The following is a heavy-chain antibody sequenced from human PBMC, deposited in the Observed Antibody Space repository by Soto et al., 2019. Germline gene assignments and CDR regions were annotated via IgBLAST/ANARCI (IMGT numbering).Heavy chain of an antibody. D-gene: IGHD1-26*01. V-gene: IGHV1-69*13. CDR1: GGTFSSYA. CDR2: IIPIFGTA. Sequence: ASVKVSCKASGGTFSSYAISWVRQAPGQGLEWMGGIIPIFGTANYAQKFQGRVTITADESTSTAYMELSSLRSEDTAVYYCARCQKELRPHWFDPWGQGTLVTVSS. CDR3: ARCQKELRPHWFDP. J-gene: IGHJ5*02.